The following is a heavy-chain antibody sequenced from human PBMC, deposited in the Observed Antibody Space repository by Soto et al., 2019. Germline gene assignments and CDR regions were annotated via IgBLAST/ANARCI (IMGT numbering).Heavy chain of an antibody. CDR3: AKSGTFGGVIVMVSDY. D-gene: IGHD3-16*02. CDR1: GFTFSSYA. CDR2: ISGSGGST. J-gene: IGHJ4*02. Sequence: EVQLLESGGGLVQPGGSLRLSCAASGFTFSSYAMSWVRQAPGKGLEWVSAISGSGGSTYYADSVKGRFTISRDNSKNTLYLQMNSLRDEDTAAYYCAKSGTFGGVIVMVSDYWGQGTLVTVSS. V-gene: IGHV3-23*01.